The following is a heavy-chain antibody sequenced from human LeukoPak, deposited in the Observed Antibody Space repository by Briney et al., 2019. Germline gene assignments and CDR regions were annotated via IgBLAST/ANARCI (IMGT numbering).Heavy chain of an antibody. Sequence: PGGSLRLSCAASGFTFRSYEMNWVHQAPGKGLEWVSYISSSGSTIYYADSVKGRFTISRDNAKNSLYLQMNSLRAEDTAVYYCARENYYDSSGYIYWGQGTLVTVSS. CDR2: ISSSGSTI. CDR3: ARENYYDSSGYIY. CDR1: GFTFRSYE. V-gene: IGHV3-48*03. J-gene: IGHJ4*02. D-gene: IGHD3-22*01.